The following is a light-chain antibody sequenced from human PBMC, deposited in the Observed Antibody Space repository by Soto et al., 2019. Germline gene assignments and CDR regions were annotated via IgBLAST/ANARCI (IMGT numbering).Light chain of an antibody. V-gene: IGKV1-5*03. J-gene: IGKJ1*01. CDR3: QQYITYPGT. Sequence: DIPMTQSPSTLSASVGDRVTISCRASQSISSWLAWYQQKPGKAPKLLVYKASSLESGVPSRFSGSGSGTEFTLTIRSLQPDEFSNYYCQQYITYPGTFGQGTKVEIK. CDR1: QSISSW. CDR2: KAS.